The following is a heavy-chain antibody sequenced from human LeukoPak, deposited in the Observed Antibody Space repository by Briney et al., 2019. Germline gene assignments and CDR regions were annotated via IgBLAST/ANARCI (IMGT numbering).Heavy chain of an antibody. CDR1: LFTFRDYY. V-gene: IGHV3-11*03. D-gene: IGHD6-19*01. CDR2: ISSKSDYS. CDR3: ARCQYNSSPDF. Sequence: GGSLRLSCPASLFTFRDYYMSWTRQAPRNGMEWVSYISSKSDYSSYADCVKGRFTIYRDNDKNSLYLQMDSLRAEDTAVYYCARCQYNSSPDFWGQGTLVTVSS. J-gene: IGHJ4*02.